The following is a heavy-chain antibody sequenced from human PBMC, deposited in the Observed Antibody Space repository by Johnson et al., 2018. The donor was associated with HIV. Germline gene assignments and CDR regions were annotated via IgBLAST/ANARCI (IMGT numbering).Heavy chain of an antibody. CDR2: ISYDGSNK. D-gene: IGHD6-6*01. J-gene: IGHJ3*02. CDR1: GFTFSSYA. CDR3: ARASSIAARGADAFDI. Sequence: QVQLVESGGGVVQPGRSLRLSCAASGFTFSSYAMHWVRQAPGKGLEWVAVISYDGSNKYYADSVKGRFTISRDNSKNTLYLQMNSLRAEDTAVYYCARASSIAARGADAFDIWGRGTMVTVSS. V-gene: IGHV3-30-3*01.